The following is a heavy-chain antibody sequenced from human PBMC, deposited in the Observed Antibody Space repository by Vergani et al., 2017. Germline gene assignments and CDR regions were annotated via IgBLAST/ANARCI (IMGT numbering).Heavy chain of an antibody. CDR2: FDPEDGET. CDR1: GYTLTELS. V-gene: IGHV1-24*01. J-gene: IGHJ4*02. Sequence: QVQLVQSGAEVQKPGASVKVSCKVSGYTLTELSMHWVRQAPGKGLEWMGGFDPEDGETIYAQKFQCRVTMTEDTSTDTAYMELRGLRSDGTAVYYGARDVHPIDSSRPLGYWGQGTLVTVSS. CDR3: ARDVHPIDSSRPLGY. D-gene: IGHD6-13*01.